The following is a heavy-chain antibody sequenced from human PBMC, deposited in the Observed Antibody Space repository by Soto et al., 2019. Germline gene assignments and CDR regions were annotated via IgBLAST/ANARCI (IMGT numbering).Heavy chain of an antibody. CDR1: GFTFSSYS. CDR3: ARDLEYYYDSSGSPPGY. V-gene: IGHV3-21*01. CDR2: ISSSSSYI. Sequence: GGSLRLSCAASGFTFSSYSMYWVRQAPGKGLEWVSSISSSSSYIYYADSVKGRFTISRDNAKNSLYLQMNSLRAEDTAVYYCARDLEYYYDSSGSPPGYWGQGTLVTVSS. D-gene: IGHD3-22*01. J-gene: IGHJ4*02.